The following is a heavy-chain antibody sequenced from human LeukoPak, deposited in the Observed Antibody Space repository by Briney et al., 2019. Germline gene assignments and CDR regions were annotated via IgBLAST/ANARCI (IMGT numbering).Heavy chain of an antibody. J-gene: IGHJ4*02. V-gene: IGHV3-33*01. CDR2: IWYDGSDK. D-gene: IGHD6-6*01. CDR3: ARGEYSSTSAFDY. CDR1: GFTFSSYG. Sequence: GGSLRLSCAASGFTFSSYGMHWVRQAPGKGLEWVALIWYDGSDKYYADSVKGRFTISRDNSKNTLYLQMNSLRAEDTAVYYCARGEYSSTSAFDYWGQGTLVTVSS.